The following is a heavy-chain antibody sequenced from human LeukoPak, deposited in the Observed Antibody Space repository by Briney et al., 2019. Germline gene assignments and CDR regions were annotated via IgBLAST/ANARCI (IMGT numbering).Heavy chain of an antibody. CDR1: GYTFTMYG. D-gene: IGHD3-10*01. J-gene: IGHJ6*02. Sequence: GASVTVSLKASGYTFTMYGISWVRQAPGQGVEWMGWISAYNGNTNYAQKLQGRVTITTDTDTSTAYMELRSLRSDDTAVYYCAREVPNYYYYYGMVVWGQGTTVTVS. CDR2: ISAYNGNT. CDR3: AREVPNYYYYYGMVV. V-gene: IGHV1-18*01.